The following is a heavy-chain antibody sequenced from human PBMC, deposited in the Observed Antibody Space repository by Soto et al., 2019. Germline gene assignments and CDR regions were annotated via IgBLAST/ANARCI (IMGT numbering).Heavy chain of an antibody. CDR3: ARDSSWTGYSGQFDN. D-gene: IGHD3-9*01. CDR2: INSGGSGT. V-gene: IGHV3-74*01. CDR1: GFTFSHYW. J-gene: IGHJ4*02. Sequence: EVQLVESGGGLVQPGGSLRLSCAASGFTFSHYWMHWVRQAPGKGLVWVSRINSGGSGTTYADFVKGRFTISRDNAKNTLYLQMNSLRAEDTAVYFCARDSSWTGYSGQFDNWGQGTLVTVSS.